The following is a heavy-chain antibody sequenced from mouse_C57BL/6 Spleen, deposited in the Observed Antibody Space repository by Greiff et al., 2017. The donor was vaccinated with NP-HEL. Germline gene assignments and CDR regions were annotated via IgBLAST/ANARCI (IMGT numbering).Heavy chain of an antibody. CDR3: ARSYFVTTVVAPYY. D-gene: IGHD1-1*01. J-gene: IGHJ2*01. CDR1: GYTFTSYW. CDR2: IDPSDSYT. Sequence: QVQLQQPGAELVMPGASVKLSCKASGYTFTSYWMHWVKQRPGQGLEWIGEIDPSDSYTNYNQKFKGKSTLTVDKSSSTAYMQLSSLTSEDSAVYYCARSYFVTTVVAPYYWGQGTTLTVSS. V-gene: IGHV1-69*01.